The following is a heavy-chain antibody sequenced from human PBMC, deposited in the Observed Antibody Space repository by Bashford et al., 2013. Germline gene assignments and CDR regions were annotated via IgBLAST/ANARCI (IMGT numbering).Heavy chain of an antibody. Sequence: GGPVRLSCAASGFIMSSYEMTWVRQAPGKGLEWVSFISESATGSVQKYAASVQGRFTISRDDAKNSLFLQMTSLRVEDTAVYYCASPYKRGVVTATPSDYWGQGTLVTVSS. D-gene: IGHD2-21*02. CDR1: GFIMSSYE. CDR2: ISESATGSVQ. J-gene: IGHJ4*02. V-gene: IGHV3-48*03. CDR3: ASPYKRGVVTATPSDY.